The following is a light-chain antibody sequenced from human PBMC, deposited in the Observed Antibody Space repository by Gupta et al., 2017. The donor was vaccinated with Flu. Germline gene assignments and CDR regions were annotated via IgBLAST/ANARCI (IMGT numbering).Light chain of an antibody. CDR2: ETS. Sequence: DIQMTQSPSTLSASVGDRVTLTCRASQTINSWLAWYQQKPGKSPNILIYETSSLESGVPSRFTGSGSGTEFTLTISRLQPDDFATYYCRQYNSWPSTFGGWTKVEIK. CDR3: RQYNSWPST. CDR1: QTINSW. J-gene: IGKJ4*01. V-gene: IGKV1-5*03.